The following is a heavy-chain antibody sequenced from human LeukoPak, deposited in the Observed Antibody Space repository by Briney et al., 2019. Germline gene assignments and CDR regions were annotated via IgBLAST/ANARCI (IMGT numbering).Heavy chain of an antibody. CDR2: IRYDGSNK. Sequence: QSGGSLRLSCAASGFTFSTYGMHWVRQAPGKGLEWVAFIRYDGSNKYYADSVKGRFTIPRDNSKNTLYLQMNSLRAEDTAVYFCAKDKDPWKSTSISDFDYWGQGTLVTVSS. V-gene: IGHV3-30*02. CDR1: GFTFSTYG. CDR3: AKDKDPWKSTSISDFDY. D-gene: IGHD1-1*01. J-gene: IGHJ4*02.